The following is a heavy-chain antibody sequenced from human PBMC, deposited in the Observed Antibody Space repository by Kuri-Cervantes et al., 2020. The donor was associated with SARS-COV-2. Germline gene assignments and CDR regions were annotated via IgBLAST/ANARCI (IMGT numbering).Heavy chain of an antibody. CDR1: GYTFTGYH. V-gene: IGHV1-8*02. D-gene: IGHD3-16*01. Sequence: ASVKVSCKASGYTFTGYHMHWVRQATGQGLEWMGWMNPNSGNTGYAQKFQGRVTMTRNTSISTAYMELSSLRSEDTAVYYCARGNVGGLDYWGQGTLVTVSS. J-gene: IGHJ4*02. CDR2: MNPNSGNT. CDR3: ARGNVGGLDY.